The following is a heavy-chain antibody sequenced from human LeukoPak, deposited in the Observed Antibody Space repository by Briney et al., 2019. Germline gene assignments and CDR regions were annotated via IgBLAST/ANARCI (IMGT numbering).Heavy chain of an antibody. J-gene: IGHJ4*02. CDR3: ARRAGAYSHPYDY. CDR2: ISYDGSNK. CDR1: GFTFSSYG. Sequence: KTGGSLRLSCAASGFTFSSYGMHWVRQAPGKGLEWVAVISYDGSNKYYADSVKGRFTISRDNSKNTLYLQMNSLRAEDTAVYYCARRAGAYSHPYDYWGQGTLVTVSS. V-gene: IGHV3-30*03. D-gene: IGHD4/OR15-4a*01.